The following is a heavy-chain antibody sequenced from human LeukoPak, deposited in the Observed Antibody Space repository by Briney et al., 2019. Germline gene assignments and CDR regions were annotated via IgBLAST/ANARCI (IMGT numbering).Heavy chain of an antibody. Sequence: GASVTVSFTGSGYTFTIYAMHWVRQAPGQRLEWMGWINAGNGNTKYSQKFQDRVTITRDTSASTAYMELSSLRSEDTAVYYCARDGDGTTIGYWGQGTLVTVSS. CDR2: INAGNGNT. J-gene: IGHJ4*02. V-gene: IGHV1-3*01. D-gene: IGHD1-1*01. CDR1: GYTFTIYA. CDR3: ARDGDGTTIGY.